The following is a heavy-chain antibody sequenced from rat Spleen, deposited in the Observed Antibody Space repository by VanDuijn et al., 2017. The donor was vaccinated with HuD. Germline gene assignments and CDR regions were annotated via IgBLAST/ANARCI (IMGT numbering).Heavy chain of an antibody. Sequence: EVKLVESGGGLVQPGRSLKLSCAASGFNFNDHWMGWVRQAPGKGLEWIGEINKDSRTINYTPSLKDKFTISRDNGHNTLYLQMSKLGSEDTAIYYCVREELGVREWGQGVMVTVSS. J-gene: IGHJ2*01. V-gene: IGHV4-2*01. CDR3: VREELGVRE. CDR1: GFNFNDHW. D-gene: IGHD4-3*01. CDR2: INKDSRTI.